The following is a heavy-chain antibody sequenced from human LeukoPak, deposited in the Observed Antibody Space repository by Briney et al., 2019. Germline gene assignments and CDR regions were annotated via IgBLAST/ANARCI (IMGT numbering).Heavy chain of an antibody. J-gene: IGHJ6*02. CDR3: AKDQVATSLYFYYYVMDV. V-gene: IGHV3-30*18. CDR2: ISYDGSNK. D-gene: IGHD5-24*01. CDR1: GFTFSSYG. Sequence: GGSLRLSCAASGFTFSSYGMHWVRQAPGKGVEWEAVISYDGSNKYYADSVKGRFTISRDNSKNTLYLQMNSLRAEDTAVYYCAKDQVATSLYFYYYVMDVWGQGITVTVSS.